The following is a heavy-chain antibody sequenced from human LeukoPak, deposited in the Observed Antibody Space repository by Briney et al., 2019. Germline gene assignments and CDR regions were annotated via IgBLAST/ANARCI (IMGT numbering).Heavy chain of an antibody. Sequence: GGSLRLSCAASGFTFSSYWMHWVRQAPGKGLVWVSRINSDGSRTSYADSVKGRFTISRDNAKNTLYLQMNRLRADDTSVYDCARDPIAAAGTWFDPWGQGTLVPVS. D-gene: IGHD6-13*01. CDR3: ARDPIAAAGTWFDP. V-gene: IGHV3-74*01. CDR1: GFTFSSYW. CDR2: INSDGSRT. J-gene: IGHJ5*02.